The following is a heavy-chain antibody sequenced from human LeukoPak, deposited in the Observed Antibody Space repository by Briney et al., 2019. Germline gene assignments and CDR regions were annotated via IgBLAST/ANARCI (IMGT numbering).Heavy chain of an antibody. Sequence: SETLSLTCTVSEGSIISSSYYWAWIRQPPGKGLEWIGSIFYSGRNSYNPSLKSRVTISVDTSKNQFSLTLSSVTAADTAVYYCARDDRVRQPSSWYFDLWGRGTLVTVSS. CDR2: IFYSGRN. CDR1: EGSIISSSYY. J-gene: IGHJ2*01. CDR3: ARDDRVRQPSSWYFDL. D-gene: IGHD6-19*01. V-gene: IGHV4-39*07.